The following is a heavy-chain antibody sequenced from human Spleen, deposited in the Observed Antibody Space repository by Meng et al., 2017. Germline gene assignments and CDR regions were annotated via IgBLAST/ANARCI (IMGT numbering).Heavy chain of an antibody. CDR1: GFTFSSYE. Sequence: GESLKISCAASGFTFSSYEMTWVRQAPGKGLEWVSSLSGSGFGTYYADSVKGRFTISRDNSKNTLYLQVNSLRADDTAVYYCAKDDVVGITKGPYSFDHWGPGTLVTVSS. V-gene: IGHV3-23*01. J-gene: IGHJ4*02. CDR2: LSGSGFGT. D-gene: IGHD1-7*01. CDR3: AKDDVVGITKGPYSFDH.